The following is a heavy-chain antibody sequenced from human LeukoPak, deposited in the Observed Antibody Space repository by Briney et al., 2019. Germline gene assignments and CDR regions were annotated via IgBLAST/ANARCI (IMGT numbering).Heavy chain of an antibody. CDR3: ARDYRMGWLQPYYYYYMDV. CDR1: GYTFTGYY. CDR2: INPNSGGT. J-gene: IGHJ6*03. Sequence: ASVQFSCKASGYTFTGYYMHWVRQAPGQGLEWMGWINPNSGGTNYAQKFQGRVTMTRDTSISTAYMELSRLRSDDTAVYYCARDYRMGWLQPYYYYYMDVWGKGTTVTVSS. D-gene: IGHD5-24*01. V-gene: IGHV1-2*02.